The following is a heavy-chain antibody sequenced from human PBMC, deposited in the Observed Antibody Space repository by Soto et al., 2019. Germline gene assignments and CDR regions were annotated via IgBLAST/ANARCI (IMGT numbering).Heavy chain of an antibody. D-gene: IGHD3-22*01. CDR2: ISYDGSNK. Sequence: GGSLRLSCAASGFTFSSYGMHWVRQAPGKGLEWVAVISYDGSNKYYADSAKGRFTISRDNSKNTLYLQMNSLRAEDTAVYYCAKGLHYYDSSGLVPCDYWGQGTLVTVSS. V-gene: IGHV3-30*18. CDR1: GFTFSSYG. CDR3: AKGLHYYDSSGLVPCDY. J-gene: IGHJ4*02.